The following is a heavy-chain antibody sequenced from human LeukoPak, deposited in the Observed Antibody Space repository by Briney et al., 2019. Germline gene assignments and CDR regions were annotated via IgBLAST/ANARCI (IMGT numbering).Heavy chain of an antibody. Sequence: ASVKVSCKVSGYRLTEVSIHWVRQAPGEGLEWMGGFDPEDAETVYAQKFQGRVTMAEDTSTDTAYMELSSLRSEDTAVYYCATGGYFPDYWGQGTLVTVSS. CDR3: ATGGYFPDY. D-gene: IGHD6-13*01. CDR2: FDPEDAET. V-gene: IGHV1-24*01. J-gene: IGHJ4*02. CDR1: GYRLTEVS.